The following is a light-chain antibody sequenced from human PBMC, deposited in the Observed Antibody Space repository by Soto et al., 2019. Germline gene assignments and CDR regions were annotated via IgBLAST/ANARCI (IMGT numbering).Light chain of an antibody. J-gene: IGKJ1*01. CDR2: GAS. V-gene: IGKV3-20*01. CDR1: QSVSSSY. Sequence: EIVLTQSPGTLSLSPGERATLSCRASQSVSSSYLAWYQQKPGQAPRLLIYGASSRATGIPDRFGGSGSGTDFTFTISRLETEDFAVYYCQQYGSSPKTFGQGTKVEIK. CDR3: QQYGSSPKT.